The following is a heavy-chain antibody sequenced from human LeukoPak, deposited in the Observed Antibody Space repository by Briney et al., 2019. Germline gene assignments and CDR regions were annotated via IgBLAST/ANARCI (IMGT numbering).Heavy chain of an antibody. CDR1: GAFFDIYF. Sequence: PSYTLSITCNVSGAFFDIYFWNWIRQPPVRGREWIGNLDYTGTTNYNPALRSLVSMSLDASERQFDLKIASVTRAKPTVYSRAKSSCLGKDAGGRRRMMDV. CDR3: AKSSCLGKDAGGRRRMMDV. J-gene: IGHJ6*01. D-gene: IGHD7-27*01. V-gene: IGHV4-59*07. CDR2: LDYTGTT.